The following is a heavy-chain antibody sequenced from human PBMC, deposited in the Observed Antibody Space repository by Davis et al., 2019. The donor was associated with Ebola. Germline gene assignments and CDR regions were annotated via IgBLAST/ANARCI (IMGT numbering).Heavy chain of an antibody. CDR1: GFTFSSYG. CDR3: TTAFWVVVPAAETEYFQH. J-gene: IGHJ1*01. D-gene: IGHD2-2*01. V-gene: IGHV3-33*01. CDR2: IWYDGSNK. Sequence: GGSLRLSRAASGFTFSSYGMHWVRQAPGKGLEWVAVIWYDGSNKYYADSVKGRFTISRDNSKNTLYLQMNSLKTEDTAVYYCTTAFWVVVPAAETEYFQHWGQGTLVTVSS.